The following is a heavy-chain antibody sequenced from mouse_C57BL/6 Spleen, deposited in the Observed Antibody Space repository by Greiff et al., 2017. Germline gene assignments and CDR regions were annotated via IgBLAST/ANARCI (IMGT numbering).Heavy chain of an antibody. J-gene: IGHJ3*01. CDR1: GYAFSSYW. D-gene: IGHD1-1*01. V-gene: IGHV1-80*01. CDR3: ARPTYGSSYGFAY. CDR2: IYPGDGDT. Sequence: QVQLQQSGAELVKPGASVKISCKASGYAFSSYWMNWVKQRPGKGLEWIGHIYPGDGDTNYNGKFKGKATLTADKSSSTAYMQLSSLTSEDSAVYFCARPTYGSSYGFAYWGQGTLVTVSA.